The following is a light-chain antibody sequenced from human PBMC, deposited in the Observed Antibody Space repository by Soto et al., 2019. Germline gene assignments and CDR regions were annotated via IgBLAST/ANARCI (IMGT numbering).Light chain of an antibody. V-gene: IGKV2-30*02. CDR3: RQATHLPHT. CDR2: QVS. Sequence: DVVLTQSPLSLSVTLGQPASISCGSSRSLVHSDGNIYLIWFQQMPGQSPRRLIYQVSNRDSGVPDRFSGSGSVTDFTLKISRVEAEDVGVYYCRQATHLPHTFGQGTKVDIK. CDR1: RSLVHSDGNIY. J-gene: IGKJ2*01.